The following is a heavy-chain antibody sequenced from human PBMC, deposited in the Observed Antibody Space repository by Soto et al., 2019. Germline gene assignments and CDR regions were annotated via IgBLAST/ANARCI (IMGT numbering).Heavy chain of an antibody. Sequence: QITLKESGPPLVKPTQPLTLTCTFSGFSLSTSGVGVGWIRQPPGKALEWLALIYWDDDKRYSPSLKSRLTITKDTTKNQVVLTMTNIDPVDTGTYYCAPGIAAAGLFQHWGQGTLVTVSS. J-gene: IGHJ1*01. D-gene: IGHD6-13*01. CDR1: GFSLSTSGVG. V-gene: IGHV2-5*02. CDR2: IYWDDDK. CDR3: APGIAAAGLFQH.